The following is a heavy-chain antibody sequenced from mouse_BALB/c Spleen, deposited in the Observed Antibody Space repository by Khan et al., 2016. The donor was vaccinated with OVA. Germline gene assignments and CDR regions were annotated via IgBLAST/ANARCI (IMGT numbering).Heavy chain of an antibody. CDR1: GFNIKDYY. CDR3: ARAGYSPWVAY. V-gene: IGHV14-1*02. J-gene: IGHJ3*01. Sequence: VQLQQSGAELVRPGALVKLSCKASGFNIKDYYIHWVKQRPEQGLEWIGWIDPENGNTIYDPKFQGKANITADTSSNTAYLHFSSLTSEDTAVYYCARAGYSPWVAYWGQGTLVTVSA. CDR2: IDPENGNT. D-gene: IGHD2-3*01.